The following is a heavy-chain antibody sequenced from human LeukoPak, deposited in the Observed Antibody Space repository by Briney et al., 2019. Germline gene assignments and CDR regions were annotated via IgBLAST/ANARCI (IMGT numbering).Heavy chain of an antibody. CDR3: AKDRPTEQWLSGPHYFDY. CDR2: ISGSGGAS. J-gene: IGHJ4*02. Sequence: PGGSPRLSCAASGFTFSTYAMTWVRQAPGKGLEWVSGISGSGGASFYAGSVKGRFTIYRDNSKNMLYLQMNSLRVEDTAVYYCAKDRPTEQWLSGPHYFDYWGQGTLVTVSS. D-gene: IGHD6-19*01. CDR1: GFTFSTYA. V-gene: IGHV3-23*01.